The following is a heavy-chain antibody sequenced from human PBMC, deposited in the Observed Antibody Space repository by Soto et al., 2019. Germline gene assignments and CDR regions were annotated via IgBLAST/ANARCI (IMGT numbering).Heavy chain of an antibody. CDR3: ARLHSGYDFFFDY. CDR1: GGTFSSYA. Sequence: EASVKVSCKASGGTFSSYAISWVRQAPGQGLEWMGGIIPIFGTANYAQKFQGRVTITADESTSTAYMELSSLRSEDTAVYYCARLHSGYDFFFDYWGQGTLVTVSS. CDR2: IIPIFGTA. D-gene: IGHD5-12*01. V-gene: IGHV1-69*13. J-gene: IGHJ4*02.